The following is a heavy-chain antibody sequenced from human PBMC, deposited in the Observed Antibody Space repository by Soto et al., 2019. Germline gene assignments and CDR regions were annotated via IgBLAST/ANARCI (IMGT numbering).Heavy chain of an antibody. CDR3: ARVTVGATSGGYYYYGMDV. J-gene: IGHJ6*02. D-gene: IGHD1-26*01. CDR2: IIPIFGTA. V-gene: IGHV1-69*12. Sequence: QVQLVQSGAEVKKPGSSVKVSCKASGGTFSSYAISWVRQAPGQGLEWMGGIIPIFGTANYAQKFQGRVTITAEEATSTGSRERSSRRSEDTAVYYCARVTVGATSGGYYYYGMDVWGQGTTVTVSS. CDR1: GGTFSSYA.